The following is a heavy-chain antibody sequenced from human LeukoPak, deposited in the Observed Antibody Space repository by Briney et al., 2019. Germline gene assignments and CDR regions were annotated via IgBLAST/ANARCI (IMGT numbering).Heavy chain of an antibody. CDR3: ARASSLSQRAFDI. CDR2: INWNGGST. CDR1: GFTFDDYG. J-gene: IGHJ3*02. D-gene: IGHD1-26*01. V-gene: IGHV3-20*04. Sequence: GGSLRLSCAASGFTFDDYGMSWVRQAPGKGLESVSDINWNGGSTGYADSVRGRFTISRDNAKKSLYLQMNSLRAEDTALYYCARASSLSQRAFDIWGQGTMVTVSS.